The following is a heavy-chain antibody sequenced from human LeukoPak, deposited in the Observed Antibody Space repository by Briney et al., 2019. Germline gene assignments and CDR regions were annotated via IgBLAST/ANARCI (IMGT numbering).Heavy chain of an antibody. D-gene: IGHD6-13*01. CDR3: ARGPLGGGQQLAFDY. Sequence: PSEALSLTCTVSGASVSSGSYYWSWIRQPPGKGLEWIGYVYDSGSTNYNPSLKSRVTISVDTSKNQFSLKLSSVTAADTAVYYCARGPLGGGQQLAFDYWGQGTLVTVSS. CDR2: VYDSGST. J-gene: IGHJ4*02. V-gene: IGHV4-61*01. CDR1: GASVSSGSYY.